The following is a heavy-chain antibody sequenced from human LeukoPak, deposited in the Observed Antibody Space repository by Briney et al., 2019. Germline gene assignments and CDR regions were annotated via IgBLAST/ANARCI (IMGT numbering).Heavy chain of an antibody. V-gene: IGHV4-61*02. Sequence: SETLSLTCTVSGGSISSGSYYWSWIRQPAGKGLEWIGRIYTSGSINYNPSLKSRVTISVDTSKNQFSLKLSSVTAADTAVYYCARGPTAMVSLDNWFDPWGQGTLVTVSS. J-gene: IGHJ5*02. CDR2: IYTSGSI. CDR3: ARGPTAMVSLDNWFDP. D-gene: IGHD5-18*01. CDR1: GGSISSGSYY.